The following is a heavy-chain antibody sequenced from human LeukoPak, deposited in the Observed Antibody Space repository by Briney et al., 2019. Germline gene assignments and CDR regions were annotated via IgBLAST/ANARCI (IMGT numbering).Heavy chain of an antibody. CDR1: GFTFSSYS. Sequence: GGSLRLSRAASGFTFSSYSMNWVRQAPGKGLEWVSSISSSSSYIYYADSVKGRFTISRDNAKNSLYLQMNSLRAEDTAVYYCAREDYGGNSFDYWGQGTLVTVSS. CDR3: AREDYGGNSFDY. D-gene: IGHD4-23*01. V-gene: IGHV3-21*01. CDR2: ISSSSSYI. J-gene: IGHJ4*02.